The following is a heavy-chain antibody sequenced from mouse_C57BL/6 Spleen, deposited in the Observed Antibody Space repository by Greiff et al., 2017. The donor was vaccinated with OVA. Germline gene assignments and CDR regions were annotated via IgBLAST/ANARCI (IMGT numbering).Heavy chain of an antibody. V-gene: IGHV5-17*01. CDR2: ISSGSSTI. D-gene: IGHD1-1*01. CDR1: GFTFSDYG. J-gene: IGHJ1*03. Sequence: EVLLVESGGGLVKPGGSLKLSCAASGFTFSDYGMHWVRQAPEKGLEWVAYISSGSSTIYYADTVKGRFTISRDNAKNTPFLQMTSLRSEDTAMYYCARCYYGSSYWYFDVGGTGTTVTVSS. CDR3: ARCYYGSSYWYFDV.